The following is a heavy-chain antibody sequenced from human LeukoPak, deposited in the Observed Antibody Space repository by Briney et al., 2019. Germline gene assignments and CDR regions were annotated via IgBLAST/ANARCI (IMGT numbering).Heavy chain of an antibody. CDR2: INHSGST. J-gene: IGHJ4*02. D-gene: IGHD2-21*02. Sequence: SETLSLTCAVYGGSFSGYYWSWIRQPPGKGLEWIGEINHSGSTNYNPSLESRVTISVDTSKNQFSLKLSSVTAADTAVYYCARGPYCGGDCYSHLDYWGQGTLVTVSS. CDR1: GGSFSGYY. V-gene: IGHV4-34*01. CDR3: ARGPYCGGDCYSHLDY.